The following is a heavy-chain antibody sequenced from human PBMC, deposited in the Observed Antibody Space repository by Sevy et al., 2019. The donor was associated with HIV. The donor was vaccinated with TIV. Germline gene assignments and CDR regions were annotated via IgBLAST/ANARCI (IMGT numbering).Heavy chain of an antibody. CDR3: TRVEGAADWGMDV. J-gene: IGHJ6*02. CDR1: GFTFGDYT. CDR2: IRGKPYGGTT. V-gene: IGHV3-49*04. D-gene: IGHD1-26*01. Sequence: GGSLRLACTVSGFTFGDYTLSWVRLAPGKGLEWVAFIRGKPYGGTTEYAASVKGRFTISRDDSKSIAYLQMNSLKTEDTAVYYCTRVEGAADWGMDVWVQGTTVTVSS.